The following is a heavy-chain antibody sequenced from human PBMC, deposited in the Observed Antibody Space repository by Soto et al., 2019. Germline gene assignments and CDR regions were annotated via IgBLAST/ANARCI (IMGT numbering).Heavy chain of an antibody. CDR1: GFTFSSYE. J-gene: IGHJ4*02. CDR2: ISSSGSTI. CDR3: ARLSGTYGRRHYFDY. V-gene: IGHV3-48*03. Sequence: EVHLVESGGGLVQPGGSLRLSCAASGFTFSSYEMNWVRQVPGKGLELVSYISSSGSTIHYADSVKGRFTIYRDNAKSSLYLQMNSLRPADTAVYYCARLSGTYGRRHYFDYWGQGTLVTVSS. D-gene: IGHD3-16*01.